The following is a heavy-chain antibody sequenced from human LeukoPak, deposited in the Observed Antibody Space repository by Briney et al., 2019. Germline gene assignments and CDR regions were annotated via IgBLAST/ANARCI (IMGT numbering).Heavy chain of an antibody. J-gene: IGHJ6*02. CDR2: IYSSGST. V-gene: IGHV4-4*07. D-gene: IGHD3-10*01. Sequence: SETLSLTCTVSGGSISSSYWTWIRQPAGKGLEWIGRIYSSGSTNYNPSLKSRLTMSVDTSRNQFSLKLNSVTAADTAVYYCARECFSSICPYYNMDVWGQGTTVTVSS. CDR1: GGSISSSY. CDR3: ARECFSSICPYYNMDV.